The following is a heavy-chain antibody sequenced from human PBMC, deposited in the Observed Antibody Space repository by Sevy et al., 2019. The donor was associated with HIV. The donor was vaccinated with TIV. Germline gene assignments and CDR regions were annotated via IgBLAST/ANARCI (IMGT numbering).Heavy chain of an antibody. D-gene: IGHD2-15*01. Sequence: GGSLRLSCAASGFSLSDHAVSWVSQTPGKGLESLAVISYNGRNQYYADSVKGRFTISKDDSKNTLYLQLNSLRAEDTAVYYCARFVGYCSGGRCSIIDFWGQGTLVTVSS. CDR2: ISYNGRNQ. J-gene: IGHJ4*02. V-gene: IGHV3-30*04. CDR1: GFSLSDHA. CDR3: ARFVGYCSGGRCSIIDF.